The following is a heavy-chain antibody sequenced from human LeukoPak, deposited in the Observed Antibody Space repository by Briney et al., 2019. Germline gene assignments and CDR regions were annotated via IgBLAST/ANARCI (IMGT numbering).Heavy chain of an antibody. D-gene: IGHD3-10*01. V-gene: IGHV1-69*05. J-gene: IGHJ3*02. CDR1: GYTFTSYG. Sequence: GASVKVSCKASGYTFTSYGISWVRQAPGQGLEWMGGFIPILRTPKDAQKFQGRVTITTDESTDTAYMELSGLTSEDTAVYYCATPSRGHAFDIWGQGTMVTVS. CDR3: ATPSRGHAFDI. CDR2: FIPILRTP.